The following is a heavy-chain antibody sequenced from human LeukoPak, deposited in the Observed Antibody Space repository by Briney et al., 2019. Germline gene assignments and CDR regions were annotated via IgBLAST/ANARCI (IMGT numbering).Heavy chain of an antibody. V-gene: IGHV1-69*04. J-gene: IGHJ5*02. CDR3: AKDVKEIQLWPTFFDP. Sequence: SVKVSCKASGGTFSSYAISWVRQAPGQGLEWMGRIIPILGIANYAQKFQGRVTITADKSTSTAYMELSSLRSEDTAVYYCAKDVKEIQLWPTFFDPWGQGTLVTVSS. CDR2: IIPILGIA. CDR1: GGTFSSYA. D-gene: IGHD5-18*01.